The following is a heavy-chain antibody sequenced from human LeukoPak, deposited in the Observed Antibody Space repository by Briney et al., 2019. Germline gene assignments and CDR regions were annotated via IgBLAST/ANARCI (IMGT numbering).Heavy chain of an antibody. V-gene: IGHV1-24*01. Sequence: ASVKVSCKVSGNTLTELSMHWVRQAPGKGLEWMGGFDPEDGETIYAQKFQGRVTMTEDTSTDTAYMELSSLRSEDTAVYYCATGLIVGATSPRLVDYWGQGTLVTVSS. J-gene: IGHJ4*02. D-gene: IGHD1-26*01. CDR3: ATGLIVGATSPRLVDY. CDR1: GNTLTELS. CDR2: FDPEDGET.